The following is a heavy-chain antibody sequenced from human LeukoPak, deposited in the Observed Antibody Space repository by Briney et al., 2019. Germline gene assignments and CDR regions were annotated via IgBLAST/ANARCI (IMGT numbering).Heavy chain of an antibody. CDR2: INHSGST. CDR3: ARGYSPVVVVAATVYFDY. Sequence: SETLSLTCAVYGGSFSGDYWSWIRQPPGKGLEWIGEINHSGSTNYNPSLKSRVTISVDTSKDQFSLKLSSVTAADTAVYYCARGYSPVVVVAATVYFDYWGQGTLVTVSS. V-gene: IGHV4-34*01. J-gene: IGHJ4*02. D-gene: IGHD2-15*01. CDR1: GGSFSGDY.